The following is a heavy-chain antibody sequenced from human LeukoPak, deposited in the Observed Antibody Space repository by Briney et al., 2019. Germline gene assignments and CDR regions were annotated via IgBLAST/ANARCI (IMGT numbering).Heavy chain of an antibody. V-gene: IGHV5-51*01. Sequence: GESLKISCQTSGXSFTNYWIGWVRQMPGKGLEWMGIIYPGDSDTRYSPSFQGQVTISADKSIGTAYLQWSGLKASDTAIYYCASLNYGSGSYFANWGQGTLVTVSS. CDR1: GXSFTNYW. J-gene: IGHJ4*02. CDR3: ASLNYGSGSYFAN. CDR2: IYPGDSDT. D-gene: IGHD3-10*01.